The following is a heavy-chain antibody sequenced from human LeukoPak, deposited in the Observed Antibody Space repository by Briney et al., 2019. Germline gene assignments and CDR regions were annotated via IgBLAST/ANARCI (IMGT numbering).Heavy chain of an antibody. CDR1: GDSVSSNSAA. D-gene: IGHD2-21*01. Sequence: SQTLSLTCAISGDSVSSNSAAWNWLRQSPSRGLEWLEGTYYRSKWYNDYAVSVKSRITINPDTPKNQFSLQLNSVTPEDTAVYYCARDLWLGWLIYFDYWGQGTLVTVSS. V-gene: IGHV6-1*01. J-gene: IGHJ4*02. CDR3: ARDLWLGWLIYFDY. CDR2: TYYRSKWYN.